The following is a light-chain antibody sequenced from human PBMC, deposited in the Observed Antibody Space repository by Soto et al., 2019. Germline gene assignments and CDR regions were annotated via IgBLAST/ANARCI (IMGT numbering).Light chain of an antibody. CDR2: AAS. CDR3: LQDYNYPRT. CDR1: QAIRSD. V-gene: IGKV1-6*01. Sequence: AIQITQSPSSLSASVGDRVIITCRASQAIRSDLGWYQQKPGKAPKLLIYAASTLQSGVPSRFSGSGSGTDFTLTISSXQPEDFATYHCLQDYNYPRTFGGGTKVDIK. J-gene: IGKJ4*01.